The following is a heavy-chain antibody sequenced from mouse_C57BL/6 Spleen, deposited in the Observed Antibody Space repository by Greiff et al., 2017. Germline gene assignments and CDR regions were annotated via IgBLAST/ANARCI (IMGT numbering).Heavy chain of an antibody. Sequence: VQLQQSGPELVKPGASVKISCKASGYAFTTSWMTWVKQRPGKGLEWIGRLYPGDGDTNYNGKFKGKATLTVDKSSSTVYMELSRLTSEDSAVYFCARHEGPGSSYFDYWGQGTMVTVSA. CDR1: GYAFTTSW. D-gene: IGHD2-10*01. V-gene: IGHV1-82*01. J-gene: IGHJ3*01. CDR3: ARHEGPGSSYFDY. CDR2: LYPGDGDT.